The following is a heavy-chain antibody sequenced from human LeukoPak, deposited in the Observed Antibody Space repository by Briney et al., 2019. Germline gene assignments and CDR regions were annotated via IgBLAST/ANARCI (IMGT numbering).Heavy chain of an antibody. D-gene: IGHD2-2*01. CDR1: GFTFSSYA. V-gene: IGHV3-23*01. J-gene: IGHJ4*02. CDR3: AKDVRYCSSTSCGSRIFDY. CDR2: ISGSGGST. Sequence: QAGGSLRLSCAASGFTFSSYAMSWVRQAPGKGLEWVSAISGSGGSTYYADSVKGRFTISRDNSKNTLYLQMNSLRAEDTAVYYCAKDVRYCSSTSCGSRIFDYWGQGTLVTVSS.